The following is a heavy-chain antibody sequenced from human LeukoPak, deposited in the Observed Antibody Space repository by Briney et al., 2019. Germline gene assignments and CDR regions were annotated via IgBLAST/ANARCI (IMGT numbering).Heavy chain of an antibody. J-gene: IGHJ1*01. CDR2: IIPIFGTA. D-gene: IGHD3-10*01. CDR3: ASITMVRGVISYFQH. Sequence: SVKVSCKASGGTFSSYAISWVRQAPGQGLEWMGGIIPIFGTANYAQKFQGRVTITADKSTSTAYMELSSLRSEDTAMYYCASITMVRGVISYFQHWGQGTLVTVSS. V-gene: IGHV1-69*06. CDR1: GGTFSSYA.